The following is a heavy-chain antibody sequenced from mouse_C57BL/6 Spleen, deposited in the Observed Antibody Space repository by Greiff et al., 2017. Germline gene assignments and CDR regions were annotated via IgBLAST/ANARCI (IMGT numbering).Heavy chain of an antibody. Sequence: EVKLEESGGGLVQPGGSMKLSCAASGFTFSDAWMDWVRQSPEKGLEWVAEIRNKANNHATYYAESVKGRFTISRDYSKFSVYLQMNSLRAEDTGIYYCTRTTTVVKVYFDVWGTGPTVTVSS. V-gene: IGHV6-6*01. CDR1: GFTFSDAW. CDR2: IRNKANNHAT. D-gene: IGHD1-1*01. J-gene: IGHJ1*03. CDR3: TRTTTVVKVYFDV.